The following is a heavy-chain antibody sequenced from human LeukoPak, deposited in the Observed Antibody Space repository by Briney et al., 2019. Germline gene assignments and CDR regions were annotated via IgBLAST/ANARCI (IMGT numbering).Heavy chain of an antibody. CDR2: ISAYNGNT. CDR3: ARDELWFGEFSSAEYFQH. Sequence: GASVKVSCEASGFTFTSYGISWVRQAPGQGLEWMGWISAYNGNTNYAQKLQGRVTMTTDTSTSTAYMELRSLRSDDTAVYYCARDELWFGEFSSAEYFQHWGQGTLVTVSS. V-gene: IGHV1-18*01. CDR1: GFTFTSYG. D-gene: IGHD3-10*01. J-gene: IGHJ1*01.